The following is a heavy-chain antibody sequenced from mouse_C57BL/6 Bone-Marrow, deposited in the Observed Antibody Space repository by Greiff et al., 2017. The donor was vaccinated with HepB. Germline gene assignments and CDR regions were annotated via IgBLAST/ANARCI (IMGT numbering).Heavy chain of an antibody. CDR2: NYPRSGNT. D-gene: IGHD2-14*01. CDR1: GYTFTSYG. Sequence: VQLQQSGAELARPGASVKLSCKASGYTFTSYGISWVKQRTGQGLEWIGENYPRSGNTYYNEKFKGKATLTADKSSSTAYMELRSLTSEDSAVYFCARGIYRTFDYWGQGTTLTVSS. CDR3: ARGIYRTFDY. J-gene: IGHJ2*01. V-gene: IGHV1-81*01.